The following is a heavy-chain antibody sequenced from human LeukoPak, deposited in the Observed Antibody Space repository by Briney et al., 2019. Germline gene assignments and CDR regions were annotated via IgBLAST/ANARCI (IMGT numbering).Heavy chain of an antibody. CDR2: IKQDGSEK. V-gene: IGHV3-7*01. CDR1: GFTFSSYW. J-gene: IGHJ6*02. CDR3: ARAGYSSSWPTYYYYYYGMDV. D-gene: IGHD6-13*01. Sequence: GGSLRLSCAASGFTFSSYWMSWVRQAPGKGLEWVANIKQDGSEKYYVDSVKGRFTISRDNAKNSLYLQMNSLRAEDTAVYYCARAGYSSSWPTYYYYYYGMDVWGQGTTVTVSS.